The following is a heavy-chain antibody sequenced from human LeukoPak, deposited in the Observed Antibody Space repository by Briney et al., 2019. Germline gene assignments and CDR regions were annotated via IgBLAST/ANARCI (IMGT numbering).Heavy chain of an antibody. CDR1: GGSISTYY. CDR3: ARLGTYSARD. Sequence: SQTLSLTCTVSGGSISTYYWSWIRQPPGKGLEWIGYIYYSGSTNYNPSLKSRVTMSVDTSKNQFSLKLSSVTAADTAVYYCARLGTYSARDWGQGTLVTVSS. D-gene: IGHD6-13*01. J-gene: IGHJ1*01. V-gene: IGHV4-59*01. CDR2: IYYSGST.